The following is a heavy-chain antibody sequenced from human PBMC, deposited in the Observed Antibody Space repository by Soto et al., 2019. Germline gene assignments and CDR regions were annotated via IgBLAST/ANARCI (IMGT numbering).Heavy chain of an antibody. CDR3: VVAAQPYYFDY. Sequence: QVQLVQSGAEVKKPGASVKVSCKASGYTFTSYGISWLRQAPGQGLEWMGWISAYNGNTNYAQKSQGRVTMNTDTSTSTAYMELRSLRSDDTAVYYCVVAAQPYYFDYWGQGTLVTVSS. V-gene: IGHV1-18*01. CDR2: ISAYNGNT. J-gene: IGHJ4*02. CDR1: GYTFTSYG. D-gene: IGHD2-15*01.